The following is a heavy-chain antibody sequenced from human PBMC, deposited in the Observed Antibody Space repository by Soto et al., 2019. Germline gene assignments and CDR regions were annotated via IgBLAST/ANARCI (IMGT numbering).Heavy chain of an antibody. Sequence: PSETLSLTCGVYGGSFRNYYWIWVRQPPGKGLEWIGEVNHSGEATYNPSLQSRITISLDTSNNQFSLKMTSVTAADTAMYYCARKKRSQYYDSVWRSYRPSNWFDTWGQGTLVTVSS. D-gene: IGHD3-16*02. J-gene: IGHJ5*02. CDR3: ARKKRSQYYDSVWRSYRPSNWFDT. V-gene: IGHV4-34*01. CDR2: VNHSGEA. CDR1: GGSFRNYY.